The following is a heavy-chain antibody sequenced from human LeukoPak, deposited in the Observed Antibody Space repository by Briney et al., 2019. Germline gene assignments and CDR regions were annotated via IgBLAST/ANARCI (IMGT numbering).Heavy chain of an antibody. V-gene: IGHV3-43*02. CDR1: GFTFGDYA. CDR3: AKGLNTVSFSFDY. Sequence: GGSLRLSCAASGFTFGDYAMHWVRQTPEKGLEWVSLISGDGLTTHYGDSVRGRFTISRNNSKDSLYLQMNGLRPEDTAFYYCAKGLNTVSFSFDYWGRGTLATVFS. D-gene: IGHD2-2*02. CDR2: ISGDGLTT. J-gene: IGHJ4*02.